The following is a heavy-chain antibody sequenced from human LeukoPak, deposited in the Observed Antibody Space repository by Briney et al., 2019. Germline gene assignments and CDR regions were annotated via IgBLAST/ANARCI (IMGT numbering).Heavy chain of an antibody. D-gene: IGHD3-3*01. J-gene: IGHJ4*02. CDR2: INHSGST. V-gene: IGHV4-34*01. Sequence: KTSETLSLTCAVYGGSFSGYYWSWIRHPPGKGLEWIGEINHSGSTNYNPSLKSRVTISVDTSKNQFSLKLSSVTAADTAVYYCARGRRFARYDFWSGYYYENFDYWGQGTLVTVSS. CDR1: GGSFSGYY. CDR3: ARGRRFARYDFWSGYYYENFDY.